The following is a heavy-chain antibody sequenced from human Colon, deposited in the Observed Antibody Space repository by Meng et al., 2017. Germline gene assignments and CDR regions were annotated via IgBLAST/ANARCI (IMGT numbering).Heavy chain of an antibody. J-gene: IGHJ4*02. D-gene: IGHD5-12*01. CDR1: CGSVSSGSYY. V-gene: IGHV4-61*01. Sequence: GSLRLSCTVSCGSVSSGSYYWCWIRQPPGKELEWIGYIYYSGSTNYNPSLKSRVTISVDTSKNQFSLKLSSVTAADTAVYYCARDIRYNGYGCYFDYWGQGTLVTVSS. CDR3: ARDIRYNGYGCYFDY. CDR2: IYYSGST.